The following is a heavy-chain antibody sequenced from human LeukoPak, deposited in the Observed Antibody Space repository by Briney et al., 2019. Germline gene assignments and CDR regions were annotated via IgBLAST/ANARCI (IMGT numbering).Heavy chain of an antibody. CDR2: ISAYNGNT. D-gene: IGHD4-17*01. CDR1: GYTFTSYG. Sequence: ASVKVSCKASGYTFTSYGISWVRQAPGQGLEWMGWISAYNGNTNYAQKLQGRVTMTTDTSTSTAYMALRSLRSDDTAVYYCARILSGDYLFDYWGQGNLVTVSS. J-gene: IGHJ4*02. V-gene: IGHV1-18*04. CDR3: ARILSGDYLFDY.